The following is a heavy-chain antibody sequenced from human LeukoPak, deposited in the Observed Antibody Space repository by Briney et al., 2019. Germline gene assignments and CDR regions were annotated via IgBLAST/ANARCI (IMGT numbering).Heavy chain of an antibody. CDR2: ISYDGSNK. D-gene: IGHD3-3*01. V-gene: IGHV3-30-3*01. CDR3: ARGVAVSDLDH. CDR1: GFTFSSYA. Sequence: GGSLRLSCAASGFTFSSYAMHWVRQAPGKGLEWVAVISYDGSNKYYADSVKGRFTISRDNSKNTLSLQMNSLRPEDTAVYYCARGVAVSDLDHWGQGTLVTVSS. J-gene: IGHJ4*02.